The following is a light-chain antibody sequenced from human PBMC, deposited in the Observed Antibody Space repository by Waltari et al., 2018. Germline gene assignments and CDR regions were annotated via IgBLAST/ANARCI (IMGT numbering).Light chain of an antibody. Sequence: QSQATLSLSPGERASLACRASQGISSYLAWYQHKPGQPPSRLIYDASNRATGIPARFSGSGSGTDFTLTISSLEPEDFAVYYCQQRYNWPATFGPGTKVAIK. CDR3: QQRYNWPAT. J-gene: IGKJ3*01. V-gene: IGKV3-11*01. CDR2: DAS. CDR1: QGISSY.